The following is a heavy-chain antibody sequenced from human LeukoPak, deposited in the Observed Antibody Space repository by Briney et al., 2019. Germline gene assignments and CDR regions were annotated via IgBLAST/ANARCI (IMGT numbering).Heavy chain of an antibody. CDR1: GGTFSSYA. D-gene: IGHD2-2*02. J-gene: IGHJ3*02. CDR2: IIPIFGTA. V-gene: IGHV1-69*05. CDR3: ARDRIYCSSTSCYSAFDI. Sequence: GSSVKVSCKASGGTFSSYAISWVRQAPGQGLEWMGRIIPIFGTANYAQKFQGRVTITTDESTSTAYMELSSLRSEDTAVYYCARDRIYCSSTSCYSAFDIWGQGTMVTVSS.